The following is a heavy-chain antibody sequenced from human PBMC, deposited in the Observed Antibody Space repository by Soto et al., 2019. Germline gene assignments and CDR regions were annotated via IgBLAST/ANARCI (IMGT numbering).Heavy chain of an antibody. CDR2: IYYSGST. CDR1: GGSISSSTYY. V-gene: IGHV4-39*01. Sequence: QLQLQESGPGLVKPSETLSLTCTVSGGSISSSTYYWGWIRQPPGKGLEWIGTIYYSGSTYYNPSLKSRVTRSVDTPKNQFSLKLSSVTAADTAVYYCARHRYSYGYVDHFDLWGQGTLVTVSS. CDR3: ARHRYSYGYVDHFDL. J-gene: IGHJ5*02. D-gene: IGHD5-18*01.